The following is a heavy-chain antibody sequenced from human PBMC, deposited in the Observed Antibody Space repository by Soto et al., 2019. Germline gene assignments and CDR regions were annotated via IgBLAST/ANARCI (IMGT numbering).Heavy chain of an antibody. Sequence: QVQLQQWGAGLLKPSETLSLTCAVSGGSFSGYYWSWIRQAPGKGLEWIGEINHSGSTNYNPSLKRRVTISLDTSKNDFSLQLTSVTAAGTAVYYCARGKRSSTRRRHGVRYLGQGTLVTVSS. CDR1: GGSFSGYY. CDR2: INHSGST. V-gene: IGHV4-34*01. CDR3: ARGKRSSTRRRHGVRY. D-gene: IGHD2-2*01. J-gene: IGHJ4*02.